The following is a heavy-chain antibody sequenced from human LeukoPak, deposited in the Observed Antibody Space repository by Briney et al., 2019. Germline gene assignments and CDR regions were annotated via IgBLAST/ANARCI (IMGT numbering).Heavy chain of an antibody. D-gene: IGHD2-21*02. CDR2: INPNSGGT. J-gene: IGHJ6*03. CDR3: AREVAYCGGDCYPQSYYFYYMDV. Sequence: ASVKVSCKASGYTFTGYDMHWVRQAPGQGLEWMGRINPNSGGTNYAQKFQGRVTMTRDTSISTAYMELSRLRSDDTAVYYCAREVAYCGGDCYPQSYYFYYMDVWGKGTTVTVSS. V-gene: IGHV1-2*06. CDR1: GYTFTGYD.